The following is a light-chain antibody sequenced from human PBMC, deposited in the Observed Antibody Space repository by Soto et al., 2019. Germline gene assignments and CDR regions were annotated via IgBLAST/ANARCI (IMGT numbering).Light chain of an antibody. Sequence: DIQMTQSPSIMSASVGDRFTITCRASQSISSWLAWYQRKPGKAPSLLIFEASTLESGVPSRFRGSGSGTEFTLTISSLQPGDFATYYCQHYNTYPWTFGQGTKVDIK. CDR2: EAS. V-gene: IGKV1-5*03. CDR3: QHYNTYPWT. J-gene: IGKJ1*01. CDR1: QSISSW.